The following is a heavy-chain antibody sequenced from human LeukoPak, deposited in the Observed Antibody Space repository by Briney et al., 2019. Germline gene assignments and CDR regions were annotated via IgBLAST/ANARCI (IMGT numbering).Heavy chain of an antibody. D-gene: IGHD5-12*01. CDR1: GFTFTGYY. CDR2: INPNSGGT. CDR3: ARGQGGYSGYGDFDY. J-gene: IGHJ4*02. Sequence: HRASVKVSCKASGFTFTGYYIHWVRQAPGQGLEWMGWINPNSGGTNYAQKFQGRVTMTRDTSISTAYMELSSLRSEDTAVYYCARGQGGYSGYGDFDYWGQGTLVTVPS. V-gene: IGHV1-2*02.